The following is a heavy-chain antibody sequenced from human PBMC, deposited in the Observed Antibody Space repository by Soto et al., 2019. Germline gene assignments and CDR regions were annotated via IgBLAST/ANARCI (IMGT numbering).Heavy chain of an antibody. CDR2: ISSSSSTI. V-gene: IGHV3-48*01. D-gene: IGHD3-3*01. CDR1: GFTFSSYS. CDR3: ARTYAFWSRYSDPYFDY. Sequence: GVSRRLSCSASGFTFSSYSMNWIRQAPGKGLEWVSYISSSSSTIYYADSVKGRFTISRDNAKNSLYLQMNSLRGEDTAVYYCARTYAFWSRYSDPYFDYWGQGTLVTVSS. J-gene: IGHJ4*02.